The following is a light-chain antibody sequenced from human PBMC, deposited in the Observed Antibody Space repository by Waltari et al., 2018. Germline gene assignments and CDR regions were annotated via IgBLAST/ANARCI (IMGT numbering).Light chain of an antibody. V-gene: IGKV1-5*03. Sequence: DIQMTQSPSTLSASVGDRVTITCRASQSISSWLAWYQQQPGKAPKLLIYKASSLESGVPSRFSGSGSGTEFTLTISSLQPDAFATYYCQQYNSYPYTFGQGTKLEIK. CDR2: KAS. J-gene: IGKJ2*01. CDR1: QSISSW. CDR3: QQYNSYPYT.